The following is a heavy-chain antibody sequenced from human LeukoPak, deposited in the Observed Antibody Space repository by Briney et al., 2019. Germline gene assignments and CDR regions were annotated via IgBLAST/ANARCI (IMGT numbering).Heavy chain of an antibody. D-gene: IGHD3-22*01. CDR1: GDSISSFY. V-gene: IGHV4-4*07. J-gene: IGHJ4*02. Sequence: SETLSLTCTVSGDSISSFYWSWIRQPAGKGLEWIGRIYTSGSTSYNPSLKSRVTISVDKSKNQFSLKLSSVTAADTAVYYCARAWDYDSSGYYPFQFDYWGQGTLVTVSS. CDR2: IYTSGST. CDR3: ARAWDYDSSGYYPFQFDY.